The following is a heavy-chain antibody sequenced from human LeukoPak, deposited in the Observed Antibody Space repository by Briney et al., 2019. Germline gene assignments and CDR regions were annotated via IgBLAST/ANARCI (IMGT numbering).Heavy chain of an antibody. V-gene: IGHV4-34*01. J-gene: IGHJ5*02. Sequence: PSETLSLTCAVYGGSFSGYYWSWIRQPPGKGLEWIGEINHSGSTNYNPSLKSRVTMSVDTSKNQFSLKLSSVTAADTAMYYCAREAYDVLTSDWFDPWGQGTLVTVSS. D-gene: IGHD3-9*01. CDR1: GGSFSGYY. CDR3: AREAYDVLTSDWFDP. CDR2: INHSGST.